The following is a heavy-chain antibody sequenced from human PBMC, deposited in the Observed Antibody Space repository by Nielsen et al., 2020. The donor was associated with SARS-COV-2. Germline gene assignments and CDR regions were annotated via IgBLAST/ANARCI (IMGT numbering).Heavy chain of an antibody. CDR3: AKDSSGWEYYFDY. D-gene: IGHD1-26*01. CDR1: GFTFSSTW. CDR2: INPSGSGT. Sequence: GGSLRLSCAASGFTFSSTWMDWVRQAPGQGLVWVSRINPSGSGTAYADSVKGRFAVSRDNAENTVVLQIHSLRAEDTAVYYCAKDSSGWEYYFDYWGQGTLVTVSS. V-gene: IGHV3-74*01. J-gene: IGHJ4*02.